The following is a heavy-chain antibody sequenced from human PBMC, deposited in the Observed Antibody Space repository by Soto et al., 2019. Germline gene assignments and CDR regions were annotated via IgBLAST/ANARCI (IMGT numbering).Heavy chain of an antibody. V-gene: IGHV3-30*03. CDR2: ISYDGSNK. D-gene: IGHD2-15*01. J-gene: IGHJ6*02. CDR3: ATYCSGGSYYSGYYYYGMDV. CDR1: GFTFSSYG. Sequence: GGSLRLSCAASGFTFSSYGMHWVRQAPGKGLEWVAVISYDGSNKYYADSVKGRFAISRDNSKNTLYLQMNSLRAEDTAVYYCATYCSGGSYYSGYYYYGMDVWSQGTTVTVSS.